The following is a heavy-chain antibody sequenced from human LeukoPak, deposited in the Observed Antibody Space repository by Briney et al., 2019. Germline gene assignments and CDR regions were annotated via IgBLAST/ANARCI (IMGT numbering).Heavy chain of an antibody. J-gene: IGHJ4*02. D-gene: IGHD6-19*01. V-gene: IGHV1-2*02. Sequence: ASVKVSCKISGYTFTGYFAHWVRQAPGQGLEWMGCIDPNSGVTYYAQKFQGRITMTWDTSISAAYMDVSGLTSDDTAVYYCATEIPGGQWLGDSGQGTMVTVSS. CDR3: ATEIPGGQWLGD. CDR2: IDPNSGVT. CDR1: GYTFTGYF.